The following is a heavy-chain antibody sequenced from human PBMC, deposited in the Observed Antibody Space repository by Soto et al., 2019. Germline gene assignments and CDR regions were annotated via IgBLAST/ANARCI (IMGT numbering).Heavy chain of an antibody. CDR2: ILYSGTV. CDR1: GGSITSDNYF. V-gene: IGHV4-30-4*01. J-gene: IGHJ3*01. CDR3: AREVIRPVHPGAEDALDL. Sequence: QVQLHEAGPGLVKPSQTLSLTCTVSGGSITSDNYFWSWIRQPPGKGMEWIGYILYSGTVYYTSSLKIRVTISIDPSNQLFSLNLNSVTAADTAMHSCAREVIRPVHPGAEDALDLWGQGTMVTVSS. D-gene: IGHD2-21*01.